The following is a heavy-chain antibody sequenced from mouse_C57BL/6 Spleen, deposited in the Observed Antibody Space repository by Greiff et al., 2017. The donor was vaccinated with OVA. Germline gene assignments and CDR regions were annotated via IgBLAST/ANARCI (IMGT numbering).Heavy chain of an antibody. CDR2: ISYDGSN. D-gene: IGHD2-4*01. V-gene: IGHV3-6*01. J-gene: IGHJ4*01. CDR3: ARDYDYDAYAMDY. Sequence: EVQRVESGPGLVKPSQSLSLTCSVTGYSITSGYYWNWIRQFPGNKLEWMGYISYDGSNNYNPSLKNRISITRDTSKNQFFLKLNSVTTEDTATYYCARDYDYDAYAMDYWGQGTSVTVSS. CDR1: GYSITSGYY.